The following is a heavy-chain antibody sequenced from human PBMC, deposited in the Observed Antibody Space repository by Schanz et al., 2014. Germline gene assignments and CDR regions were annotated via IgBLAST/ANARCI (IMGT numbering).Heavy chain of an antibody. CDR2: IIPSLGIA. V-gene: IGHV1-69*02. Sequence: VQLEQSGAEVKKPGSSVKVSCKASGGTFSSFGINWVRQAPGQGLEWMGRIIPSLGIANYAQQFQGRVTFTADKSTSTAYMELSSLRYEDTALYYCARGTMPGTFDIWGQGTMVTVSS. D-gene: IGHD2-2*01. J-gene: IGHJ3*02. CDR3: ARGTMPGTFDI. CDR1: GGTFSSFG.